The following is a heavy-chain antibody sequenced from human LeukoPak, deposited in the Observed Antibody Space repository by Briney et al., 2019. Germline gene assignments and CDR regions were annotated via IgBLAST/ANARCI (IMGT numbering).Heavy chain of an antibody. CDR3: TRPLGGAAGNFFDP. V-gene: IGHV3-73*01. CDR1: GFTFSGAA. D-gene: IGHD6-13*01. Sequence: GGSLRLSCAASGFTFSGAAMHWVRQASGKGPEWVGHIRSKPNNYATAYAASVKGRFTISRDDSKNTAYLQMNSLKIEDTAVYYWTRPLGGAAGNFFDPWGQGTLVTVSS. J-gene: IGHJ5*02. CDR2: IRSKPNNYAT.